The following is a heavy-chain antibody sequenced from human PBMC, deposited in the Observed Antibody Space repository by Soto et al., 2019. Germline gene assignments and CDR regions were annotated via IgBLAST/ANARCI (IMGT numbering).Heavy chain of an antibody. Sequence: EVQLVESGGGLVQPGRSLRLSCAASGFTFDDYAMHWVRQAPRKGLEWVSGISWNSGSIGYADSVKGRFTISRDNAKNSLYLQMNSPRAEHTALYYCAKDRALVLSFYFDYWGQGTLVTVSS. CDR3: AKDRALVLSFYFDY. V-gene: IGHV3-9*01. J-gene: IGHJ4*02. CDR2: ISWNSGSI. CDR1: GFTFDDYA. D-gene: IGHD6-13*01.